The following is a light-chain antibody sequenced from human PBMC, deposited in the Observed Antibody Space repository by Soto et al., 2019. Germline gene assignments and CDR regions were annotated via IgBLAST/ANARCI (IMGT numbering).Light chain of an antibody. CDR2: ATS. CDR1: QGISSW. V-gene: IGKV1D-12*01. J-gene: IGKJ4*01. CDR3: QQANSFPLT. Sequence: DIQMTQSPSSVSASVGDSVTITCRASQGISSWLALYQQKPGKATKLLIYATSSLQSGVPSRFSGSGSGTDFTLTISSLQPEDFATYYCQQANSFPLTFGGGTKVDIK.